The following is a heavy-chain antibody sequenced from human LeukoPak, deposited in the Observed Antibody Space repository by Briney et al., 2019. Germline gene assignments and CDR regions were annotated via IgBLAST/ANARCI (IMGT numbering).Heavy chain of an antibody. J-gene: IGHJ4*02. Sequence: PGGSLRLSCAAAGFTFSSYSMNWVRQAPGKGLEWVSYISSSSSTIYYADSMKGRFTISRDNAKNSLYLQMNSLRDEDTAVYYCARDSRSGSTFDYWGQGTLVTVSS. CDR2: ISSSSSTI. D-gene: IGHD3-10*01. CDR1: GFTFSSYS. V-gene: IGHV3-48*02. CDR3: ARDSRSGSTFDY.